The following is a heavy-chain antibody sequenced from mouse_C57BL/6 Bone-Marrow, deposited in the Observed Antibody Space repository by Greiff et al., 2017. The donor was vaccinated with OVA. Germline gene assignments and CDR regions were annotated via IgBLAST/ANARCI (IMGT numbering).Heavy chain of an antibody. Sequence: VQLQQSGAELVKPGASVKISCKASGYAFSSYWMNWVKQRPGKGLEWIGQIYPGDGDTNYNGKFKGKATLTADKSSSTAYMQLSSLTSEDSAVYFCARYNYYGSSYPFWYFDVWGTGTTVTVSS. CDR2: IYPGDGDT. CDR1: GYAFSSYW. V-gene: IGHV1-80*01. D-gene: IGHD1-1*01. CDR3: ARYNYYGSSYPFWYFDV. J-gene: IGHJ1*03.